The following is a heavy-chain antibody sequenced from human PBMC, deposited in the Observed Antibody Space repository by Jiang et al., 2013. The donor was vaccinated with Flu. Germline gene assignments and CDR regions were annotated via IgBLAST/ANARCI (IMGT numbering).Heavy chain of an antibody. Sequence: GAEVKKPGESLRTSCKGSGYSFTSYWIGWVRQMPGKGLEWMGIIYPGDSDTRYSPSFQGQVTISADKSISTAYLQWSSLKASDTAMYYCAIGGPRPPANSGYRRTNAFDIWGQGTMVTVSS. CDR1: GYSFTSYW. J-gene: IGHJ3*02. V-gene: IGHV5-51*01. CDR3: AIGGPRPPANSGYRRTNAFDI. D-gene: IGHD3-22*01. CDR2: IYPGDSDT.